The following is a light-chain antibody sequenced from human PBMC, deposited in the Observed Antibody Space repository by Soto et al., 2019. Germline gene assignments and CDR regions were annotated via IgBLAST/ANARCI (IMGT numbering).Light chain of an antibody. CDR1: SSNIGSNT. V-gene: IGLV1-44*01. CDR2: SNN. CDR3: AAWDDSMNGPGVV. J-gene: IGLJ2*01. Sequence: QSVLTQPPSASGTPGQRVTISCSGSSSNIGSNTVNWYQHLPGTAPKLLIYSNNQRPSGVPDRFSGSKSGTSASLAISGIKYEDEADYYCAAWDDSMNGPGVVFGGGTKLTVL.